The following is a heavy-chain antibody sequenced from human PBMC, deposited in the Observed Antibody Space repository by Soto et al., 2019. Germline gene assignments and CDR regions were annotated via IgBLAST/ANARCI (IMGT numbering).Heavy chain of an antibody. J-gene: IGHJ6*02. Sequence: PSETLSLTCTVSDDFISSYYWNWFRQPAGKGLEWIGRVSTNGATNYNPSLESRVTMSVDTSKNQFSLKLTSVTAADTAVYFCARADYEILTGSYAMDVWGQGTTVTVSS. V-gene: IGHV4-4*07. CDR3: ARADYEILTGSYAMDV. CDR2: VSTNGAT. D-gene: IGHD3-9*01. CDR1: DDFISSYY.